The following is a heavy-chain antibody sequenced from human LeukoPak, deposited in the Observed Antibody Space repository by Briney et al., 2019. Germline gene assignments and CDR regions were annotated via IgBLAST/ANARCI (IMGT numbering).Heavy chain of an antibody. CDR2: IIPILGIA. Sequence: GSSVKVSCKASGGTFSSYAISWVRQAPGQGLEWMGGIIPILGIANYAQKIQGRVTITADKSTSTAYMELSSLRSEDTAVYYCARDGAQPTKNPRIAAAGWFDPWGQGTLVTVSS. CDR3: ARDGAQPTKNPRIAAAGWFDP. V-gene: IGHV1-69*04. J-gene: IGHJ5*02. D-gene: IGHD6-13*01. CDR1: GGTFSSYA.